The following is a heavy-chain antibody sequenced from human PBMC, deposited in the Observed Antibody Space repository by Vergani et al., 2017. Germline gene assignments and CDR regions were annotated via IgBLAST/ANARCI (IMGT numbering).Heavy chain of an antibody. CDR1: GFTFDDYT. V-gene: IGHV3-43*01. CDR3: AKVGRSEVAGTFGALDI. Sequence: EVQLVESGGVVVQPGGSLRLSCAASGFTFDDYTMHWVRQAPGKGLEWVSTLSASDRRTHYADSVKGRFTISRDNSKNTLFLHMNSLRPEDTAVYYCAKVGRSEVAGTFGALDIWGQGTMVTVSS. CDR2: LSASDRRT. D-gene: IGHD6-19*01. J-gene: IGHJ3*02.